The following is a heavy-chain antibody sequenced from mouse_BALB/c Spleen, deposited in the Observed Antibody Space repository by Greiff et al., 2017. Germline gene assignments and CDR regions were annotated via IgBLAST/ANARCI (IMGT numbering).Heavy chain of an antibody. CDR2: INPSNGGT. CDR3: TRGYGNPFAY. CDR1: GYTFTSYY. Sequence: VQGVESGAELVKPGASVKLSCKASGYTFTSYYMYWVKQRPGQGLEWIGEINPSNGGTNFNEKFKSKATLTVDKSSSTAYMQLSSLTSEDSAVYYCTRGYGNPFAYWGQGTLVTVSA. D-gene: IGHD2-10*02. J-gene: IGHJ3*01. V-gene: IGHV1S81*02.